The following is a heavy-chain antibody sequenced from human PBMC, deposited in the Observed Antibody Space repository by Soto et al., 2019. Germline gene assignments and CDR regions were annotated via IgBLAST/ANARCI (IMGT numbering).Heavy chain of an antibody. CDR3: ARFEYSSAYFDS. V-gene: IGHV3-21*01. D-gene: IGHD6-6*01. CDR2: ISSSSTYI. J-gene: IGHJ4*02. CDR1: GFTFSNYA. Sequence: GGSLRLSCAASGFTFSNYAMNWVRQAPGKGLEWVSSISSSSTYIYYADSVKGRFTISRDNAENSLYLQMNSLRADDTAVYYCARFEYSSAYFDSWGQGALVTVSS.